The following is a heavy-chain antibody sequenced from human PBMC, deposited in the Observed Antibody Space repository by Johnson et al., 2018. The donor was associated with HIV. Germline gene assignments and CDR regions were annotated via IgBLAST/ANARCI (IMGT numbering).Heavy chain of an antibody. V-gene: IGHV3-74*03. CDR1: GLTFSSYW. Sequence: EQLVESGGGVVRPGGSLRLSCAASGLTFSSYWMHWVRQAPGKGLVWVSRINSDGSRTTYADSVRGRFTISRDNAKYTVDLQMNSLRAEDTALYYCTKDIHYDSSGYLLLNAFDIWGQGTMVTVSS. D-gene: IGHD3-22*01. J-gene: IGHJ3*02. CDR2: INSDGSRT. CDR3: TKDIHYDSSGYLLLNAFDI.